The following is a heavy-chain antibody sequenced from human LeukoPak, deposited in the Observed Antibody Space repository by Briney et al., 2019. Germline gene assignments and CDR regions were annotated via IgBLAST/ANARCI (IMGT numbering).Heavy chain of an antibody. D-gene: IGHD6-13*01. CDR3: ARGLAAAGWGD. J-gene: IGHJ4*02. V-gene: IGHV4-34*01. Sequence: AKTLSLTCAVYGGSFSGYYWSWIRQPPGKGLEWIGEINHSGSTNYNPSLKSRVTISVDTSKNQFSLKLSSVTAADTAVYYCARGLAAAGWGDWGQGTLVTVSS. CDR2: INHSGST. CDR1: GGSFSGYY.